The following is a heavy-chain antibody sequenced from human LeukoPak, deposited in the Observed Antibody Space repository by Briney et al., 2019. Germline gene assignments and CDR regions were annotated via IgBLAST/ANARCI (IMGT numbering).Heavy chain of an antibody. V-gene: IGHV3-30-3*01. CDR2: ISYDGSNK. J-gene: IGHJ4*02. D-gene: IGHD3-3*01. Sequence: GGSLRLSCAGSRFIFSSYAMHWVRQAPGKGLEWVAVISYDGSNKYYADSVKGRFTISRDNSKNTLYLQMDSLRTEDTAVYYCARDQTITIFGVVAAADYWGQGTLVTVSS. CDR3: ARDQTITIFGVVAAADY. CDR1: RFIFSSYA.